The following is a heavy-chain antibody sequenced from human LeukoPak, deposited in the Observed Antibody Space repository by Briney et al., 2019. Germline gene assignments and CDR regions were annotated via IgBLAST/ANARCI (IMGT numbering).Heavy chain of an antibody. V-gene: IGHV1-24*01. D-gene: IGHD2-21*02. CDR2: FDPEDGET. CDR1: GYTLTELP. CDR3: ATDLNCGGDCFGFDP. Sequence: ASVKVSCKVSGYTLTELPMHWLRQAPGKGLEWMGGFDPEDGETIYAQKFQGRVTMTEDTSTDTAYMELSSLRSEDTAVYYCATDLNCGGDCFGFDPWGQGTLVTVSS. J-gene: IGHJ5*02.